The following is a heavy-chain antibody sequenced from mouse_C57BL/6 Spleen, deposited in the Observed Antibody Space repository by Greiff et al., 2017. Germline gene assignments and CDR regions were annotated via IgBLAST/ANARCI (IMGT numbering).Heavy chain of an antibody. CDR2: IRNKANGYTT. D-gene: IGHD1-1*01. V-gene: IGHV7-4*01. Sequence: EVKLVESGGGLVQPGASLRLSCAASGFTFTDYYMSWVRQPPGKAPEWLALIRNKANGYTTEYTASVKGRFTISRDNSQNILYLQMNTLRAEASATYYCVKDYGSSYEGVWFAYWGQGTLVTVSA. CDR1: GFTFTDYY. J-gene: IGHJ3*01. CDR3: VKDYGSSYEGVWFAY.